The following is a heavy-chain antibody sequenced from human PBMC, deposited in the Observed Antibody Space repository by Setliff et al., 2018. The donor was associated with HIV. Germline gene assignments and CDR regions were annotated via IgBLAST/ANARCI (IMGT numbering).Heavy chain of an antibody. D-gene: IGHD3-16*02. CDR1: GYTFTGYF. Sequence: ASVKVSCKVSGYTFTGYFIHWVRQAPGQGFEWMGWMNPNTGNTHYAPKFQGRVTMTRDTSITTAYMEMTKLTSDDTAVYYCASSPSWGTYRYGLDYWGQGTLVTVSS. CDR2: MNPNTGNT. V-gene: IGHV1-2*02. CDR3: ASSPSWGTYRYGLDY. J-gene: IGHJ4*02.